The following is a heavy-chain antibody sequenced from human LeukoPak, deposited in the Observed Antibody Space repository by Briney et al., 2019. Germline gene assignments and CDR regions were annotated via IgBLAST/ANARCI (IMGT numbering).Heavy chain of an antibody. V-gene: IGHV3-23*01. J-gene: IGHJ4*02. CDR3: AKVWTAYSDDYFDY. D-gene: IGHD3/OR15-3a*01. CDR2: ISGSGGST. CDR1: GFTFSSYG. Sequence: GGSLRLSCAASGFTFSSYGMSWVRQAPGKGLECVSSISGSGGSTNHADSVKGRFTISRDDSKNTLYLQMNSLRAEDTAVYYCAKVWTAYSDDYFDYWGQGTLVTVSS.